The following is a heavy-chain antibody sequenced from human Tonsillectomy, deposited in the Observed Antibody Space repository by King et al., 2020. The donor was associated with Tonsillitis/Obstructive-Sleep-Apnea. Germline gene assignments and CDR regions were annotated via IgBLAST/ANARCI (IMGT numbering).Heavy chain of an antibody. D-gene: IGHD1/OR15-1a*01. CDR2: ISTYNTNT. CDR1: GYTFNSYA. Sequence: VQLVESGAEVKKPGASVKVSCKASGYTFNSYAISWVRQARGQGLEWMGWISTYNTNTNYAQKPQRRVTMTTDTSTTTAYMELGSLSSEDTAVYYCARAQVEQRGFSYMDVWGKGTTVIVS. CDR3: ARAQVEQRGFSYMDV. V-gene: IGHV1-18*01. J-gene: IGHJ6*03.